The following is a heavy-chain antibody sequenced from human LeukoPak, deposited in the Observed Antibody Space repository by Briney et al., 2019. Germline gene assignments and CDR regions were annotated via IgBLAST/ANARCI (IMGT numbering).Heavy chain of an antibody. CDR1: GFTFDDYG. D-gene: IGHD2-2*01. CDR3: ARPIRCSTPTCSMGY. V-gene: IGHV3-20*04. J-gene: IGHJ4*02. CDR2: INLNGGST. Sequence: GGSLRLSCAASGFTFDDYGMGWVRQAPGKGLEWGSGINLNGGSTGYANSVKGRFTISRDNAKHSLYLQMNSLTAEDTALYYCARPIRCSTPTCSMGYWGQGTLVTVSS.